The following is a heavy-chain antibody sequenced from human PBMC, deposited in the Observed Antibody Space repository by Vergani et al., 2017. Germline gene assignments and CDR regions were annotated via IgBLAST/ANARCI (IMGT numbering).Heavy chain of an antibody. D-gene: IGHD4-17*01. CDR3: ARATLYGDYVWGFGY. CDR1: GFTFSSYG. CDR2: IWYDGSNK. J-gene: IGHJ4*02. V-gene: IGHV3-33*01. Sequence: QVQLVESGGGVVQPGRSLRLSCAASGFTFSSYGMHWVRPAPGKGLEWVAVIWYDGSNKYYADSVKGRFTISRDKSKNTLYLQMNSLGAEDTAVYYCARATLYGDYVWGFGYWGQGTLVTVSS.